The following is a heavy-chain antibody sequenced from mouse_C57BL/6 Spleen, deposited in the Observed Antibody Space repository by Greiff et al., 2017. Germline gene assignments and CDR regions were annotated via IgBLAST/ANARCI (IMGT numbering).Heavy chain of an antibody. CDR2: IYPRSGNT. D-gene: IGHD2-2*01. Sequence: VQLQESGAELARPGASVKLSCKASGYTFTSYGISWVKQRTGQGLEWIGEIYPRSGNTYYNEKFKGKATLTADKSSSTAYMELRSLTSEDSAVYFCAYGYDERYAMDYWGQGTSVTVSS. CDR1: GYTFTSYG. V-gene: IGHV1-81*01. J-gene: IGHJ4*01. CDR3: AYGYDERYAMDY.